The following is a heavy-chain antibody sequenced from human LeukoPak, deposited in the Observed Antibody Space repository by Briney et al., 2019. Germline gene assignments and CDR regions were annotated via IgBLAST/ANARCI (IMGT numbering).Heavy chain of an antibody. CDR1: GYTFTSYA. CDR3: ARGPPPGYGDYSYYFDY. Sequence: ASVKVSCKASGYTFTSYAMNWVRQAPGQGLEWMGWINPNTGNPTYAQGFTGRFVFSLDTSVSTAYLQISSLKAEDTAVYYCARGPPPGYGDYSYYFDYWGQGTLVTVSS. V-gene: IGHV7-4-1*02. J-gene: IGHJ4*02. CDR2: INPNTGNP. D-gene: IGHD4-17*01.